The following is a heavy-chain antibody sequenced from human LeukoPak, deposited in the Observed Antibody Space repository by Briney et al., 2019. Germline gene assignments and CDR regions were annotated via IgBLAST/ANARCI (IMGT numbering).Heavy chain of an antibody. V-gene: IGHV3-9*01. D-gene: IGHD6-13*01. CDR1: GFTFDDYA. Sequence: GGSLRLSCAASGFTFDDYAMHWVRQAPGKGLEWVSGISWNSGSIGYADSVKGRFTISRDNAKNSLYLQMNSLRAEDTALYYCASEAVAGYDAFDIWGQGTMVTVSS. CDR3: ASEAVAGYDAFDI. CDR2: ISWNSGSI. J-gene: IGHJ3*02.